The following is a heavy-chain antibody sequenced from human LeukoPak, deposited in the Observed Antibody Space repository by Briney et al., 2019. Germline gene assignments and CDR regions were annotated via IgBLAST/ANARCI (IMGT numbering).Heavy chain of an antibody. Sequence: TGGSLRLSCAASGFTFSSYATNWVRQAPGKGLEWVSAISGSGGSTYYADSVKGRFTISRDNSKNTLYLQMNSLRAEDTAVYFCAKRYYQDSSGYLGSIDHWAQEPVVSVP. CDR2: ISGSGGST. J-gene: IGHJ1*01. CDR3: AKRYYQDSSGYLGSIDH. V-gene: IGHV3-23*01. D-gene: IGHD3-22*01. CDR1: GFTFSSYA.